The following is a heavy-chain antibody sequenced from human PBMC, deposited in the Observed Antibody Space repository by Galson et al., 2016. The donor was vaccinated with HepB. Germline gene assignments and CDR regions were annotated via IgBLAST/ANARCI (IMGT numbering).Heavy chain of an antibody. Sequence: SLRLSCAASGFSVSGDYMGWVRQAPGKALEWVSLINSVGNTYYADSVRGRFTISRDNSKNTLYLQMNSLRVDDTAVYRRARGLGDMAYFQHWGRGTLVTVSS. CDR2: INSVGNT. J-gene: IGHJ1*01. D-gene: IGHD5-24*01. CDR3: ARGLGDMAYFQH. V-gene: IGHV3-53*01. CDR1: GFSVSGDY.